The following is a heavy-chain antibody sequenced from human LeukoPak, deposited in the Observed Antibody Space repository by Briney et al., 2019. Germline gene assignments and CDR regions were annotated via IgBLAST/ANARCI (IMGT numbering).Heavy chain of an antibody. J-gene: IGHJ4*02. CDR1: GFTFSSYS. V-gene: IGHV3-21*01. Sequence: GGSLRLSCAASGFTFSSYSMNWVRQAPGKGLEWVSSMSINSGLKYHADTVKGRFTISRDNAKNSLYLKMNSLKAEDTAVYYCAREFEYRTSGAGYWGQGSLVT. CDR2: MSINSGLK. D-gene: IGHD6-6*01. CDR3: AREFEYRTSGAGY.